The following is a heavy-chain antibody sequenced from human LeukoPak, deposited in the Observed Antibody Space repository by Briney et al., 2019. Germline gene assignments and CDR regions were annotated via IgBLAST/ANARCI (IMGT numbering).Heavy chain of an antibody. J-gene: IGHJ4*02. CDR3: ARNLYYYDSSGYYYY. V-gene: IGHV3-74*01. CDR1: GFTLSNYW. Sequence: GGSLRLSCAASGFTLSNYWMHWVRQAPGKGLVWVSRIKGDGTSTSYADSVKGRFTISRDNAKNTLFLQMNSLRAEDTAVYYCARNLYYYDSSGYYYYWGQGTLVTVSS. CDR2: IKGDGTST. D-gene: IGHD3-22*01.